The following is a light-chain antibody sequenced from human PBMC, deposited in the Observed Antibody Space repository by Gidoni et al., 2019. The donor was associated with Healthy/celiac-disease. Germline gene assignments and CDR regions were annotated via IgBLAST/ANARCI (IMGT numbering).Light chain of an antibody. CDR1: NIGGKS. CDR2: YDS. Sequence: SYVLTQPPSVSVAPGKTAIITCGGNNIGGKSVHWYQQKPGQAPVLVIYYDSDRPAGIPERFSCSNSGNTATLTISWVEAGDEADYYCQVWDTTSDHVVFGGGPTLTVL. V-gene: IGLV3-21*04. J-gene: IGLJ2*01. CDR3: QVWDTTSDHVV.